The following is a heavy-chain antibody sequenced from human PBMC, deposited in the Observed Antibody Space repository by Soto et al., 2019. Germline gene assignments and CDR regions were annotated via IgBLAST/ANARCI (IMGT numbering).Heavy chain of an antibody. CDR1: GFTFSSYD. V-gene: IGHV3-13*01. CDR3: ARDGERRAFDI. J-gene: IGHJ3*02. CDR2: IGTAGDT. Sequence: GGSLRLSCAASGFTFSSYDMHWVRHATGKGLKWVSAIGTAGDTYYPGSVKGRFTISRENAKNSLYLQMNSLRAGDTAVYYCARDGERRAFDIWGQGTMVTVSS. D-gene: IGHD1-1*01.